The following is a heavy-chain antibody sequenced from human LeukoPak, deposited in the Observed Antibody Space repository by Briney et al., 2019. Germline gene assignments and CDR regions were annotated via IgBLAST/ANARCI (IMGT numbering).Heavy chain of an antibody. CDR2: ISGSGGST. V-gene: IGHV3-23*01. CDR1: GFTFSSYA. D-gene: IGHD3-22*01. J-gene: IGHJ4*02. Sequence: GGSLRLSCAASGFTFSSYAMSWVRQAPGKGLEWVSAISGSGGSTYYADSVKGRFTISRDNSKNTLYLQMNSLRAEDTAVYYCASTYYDSSGYYPSAAHAFDYWGQGTLVTVSS. CDR3: ASTYYDSSGYYPSAAHAFDY.